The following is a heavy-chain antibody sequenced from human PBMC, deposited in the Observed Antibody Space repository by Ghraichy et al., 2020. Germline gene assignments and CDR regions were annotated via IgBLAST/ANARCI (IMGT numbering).Heavy chain of an antibody. CDR2: ISSSSSYI. CDR1: GFTFSSYS. D-gene: IGHD3-16*02. J-gene: IGHJ5*02. CDR3: ARDGMITFGGVIVMSWFDP. V-gene: IGHV3-21*01. Sequence: GESLNISCAASGFTFSSYSMNWVRQAPGKGLEWVSSISSSSSYIYYADSVKGRFTISRDNAKNSLYLQMNSLRAEDTAVYYCARDGMITFGGVIVMSWFDPWGQGTLVTVSS.